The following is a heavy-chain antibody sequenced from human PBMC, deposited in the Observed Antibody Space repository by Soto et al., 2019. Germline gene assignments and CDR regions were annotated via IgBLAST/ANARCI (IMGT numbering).Heavy chain of an antibody. D-gene: IGHD1-26*01. J-gene: IGHJ1*01. Sequence: SETLSLTCAVYGGSFSGYYWSWIRQPPGKGLEWIGEINHSGSTNYNPSLKSRVTISVDTSKNQFSLKLSSVTAADTAVYYCARASSGSYATDSFHHWGQGTLVTVSS. V-gene: IGHV4-34*01. CDR1: GGSFSGYY. CDR3: ARASSGSYATDSFHH. CDR2: INHSGST.